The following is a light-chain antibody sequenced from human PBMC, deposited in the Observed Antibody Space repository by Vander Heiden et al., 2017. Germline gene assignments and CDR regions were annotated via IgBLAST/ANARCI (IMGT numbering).Light chain of an antibody. J-gene: IGKJ1*01. CDR1: QSVSSY. Sequence: EIVLTQSPATLSLSPGERATLSCRASQSVSSYLAWYQQQPGQAPRILIYDASNRATGIPARFSGSGCGTDFTLTISSREPEDFAVYYCQQHSNWPPWTFGQGTKVEIK. V-gene: IGKV3-11*01. CDR2: DAS. CDR3: QQHSNWPPWT.